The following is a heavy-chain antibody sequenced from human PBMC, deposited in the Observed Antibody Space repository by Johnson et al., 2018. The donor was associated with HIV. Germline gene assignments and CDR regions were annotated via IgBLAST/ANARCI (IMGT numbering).Heavy chain of an antibody. CDR1: GFRFSTSA. D-gene: IGHD1-26*01. Sequence: VQLVESGGGLVQPGGSLGLSCAASGFRFSTSAMTWVRQAPGKGLECVAVISGSGDKTYYADSVKGRFTISRDNSKNTVYLQMNTLRADDTAVYYCAKHLGSDAFDYWGQGTLVTVSS. CDR3: AKHLGSDAFDY. V-gene: IGHV3-23*04. J-gene: IGHJ3*01. CDR2: ISGSGDKT.